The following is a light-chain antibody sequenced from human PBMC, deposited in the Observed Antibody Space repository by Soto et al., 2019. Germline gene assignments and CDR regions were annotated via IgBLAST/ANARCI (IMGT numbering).Light chain of an antibody. V-gene: IGLV2-14*02. CDR2: EGS. CDR3: SSYAGSSNV. CDR1: SSDVGSYTL. J-gene: IGLJ1*01. Sequence: QSALTQPASVSGSPGQSITISCTGTSSDVGSYTLVSWYQQHPGEAPKLIIYEGSKRPSGVSNRFSGSKSVNTASLTISGLRAEDEADYYCSSYAGSSNVFGTGTKLTVL.